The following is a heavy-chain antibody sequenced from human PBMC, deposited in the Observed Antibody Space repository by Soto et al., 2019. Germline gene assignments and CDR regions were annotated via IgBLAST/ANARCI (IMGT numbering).Heavy chain of an antibody. Sequence: QVQLVESGGGVVQPGRSLRLSCAASGFTFSSYGMHWVRQAPGKGLEWVAVIWYDGSNKYYADSVKGRFTISRDNSKNTLYLPMNSLRAEDTAVYYCARDVDGWSEAAGIDYWGQGTLVTVSS. CDR3: ARDVDGWSEAAGIDY. CDR1: GFTFSSYG. D-gene: IGHD6-13*01. V-gene: IGHV3-33*01. J-gene: IGHJ4*02. CDR2: IWYDGSNK.